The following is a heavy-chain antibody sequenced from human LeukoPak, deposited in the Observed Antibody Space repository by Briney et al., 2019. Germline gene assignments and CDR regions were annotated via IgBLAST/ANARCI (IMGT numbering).Heavy chain of an antibody. V-gene: IGHV3-74*01. J-gene: IGHJ3*01. CDR1: GFTFSSYW. CDR3: ARETTAMTADFDV. CDR2: LKSDVSST. Sequence: GGSLRLSCTASGFTFSSYWMHWVRQAPGKGLVWVSRLKSDVSSTSYADFVKGRFTTSRDNAKNTLYLQMNSLRAEDTAVYYCARETTAMTADFDVWGQGTMVTVSS. D-gene: IGHD5-18*01.